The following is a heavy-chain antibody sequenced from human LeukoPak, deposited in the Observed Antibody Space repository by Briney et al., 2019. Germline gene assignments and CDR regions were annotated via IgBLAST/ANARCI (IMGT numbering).Heavy chain of an antibody. J-gene: IGHJ4*02. D-gene: IGHD1-1*01. CDR2: INPNSGGT. V-gene: IGHV1-2*02. CDR3: AREGVDWNHSVYYFDY. CDR1: GYTFNGYY. Sequence: GASVTVSYKPSGYTFNGYYMHWVRQAPGQGLEWMEWINPNSGGTNYAQKFQGRVTMTSDTSISTAYMELSRLRSDDTAVYYCAREGVDWNHSVYYFDYWGQGTLVTVSS.